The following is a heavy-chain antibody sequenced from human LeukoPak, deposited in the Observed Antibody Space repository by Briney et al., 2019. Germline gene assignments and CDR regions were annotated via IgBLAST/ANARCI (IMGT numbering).Heavy chain of an antibody. J-gene: IGHJ4*02. D-gene: IGHD6-13*01. CDR1: GFTFSNYV. CDR2: ISGSGGST. CDR3: AKTTSSSSWYKGFDY. V-gene: IGHV3-23*01. Sequence: GGSLRLSCAASGFTFSNYVMSWVRQAPGKGLEWVSAISGSGGSTYYADSVKGRFTISRDNSKNTLYLQMNSLRAEDTAVYYCAKTTSSSSWYKGFDYWGQGTLVTVSS.